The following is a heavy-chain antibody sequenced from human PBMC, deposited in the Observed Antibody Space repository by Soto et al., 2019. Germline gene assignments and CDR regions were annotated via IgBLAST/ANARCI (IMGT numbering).Heavy chain of an antibody. CDR1: GYTLTELS. V-gene: IGHV1-24*01. J-gene: IGHJ6*02. CDR2: LDPEAGET. Sequence: GAAVRVCGKVSGYTLTELSMPWVVPAPGKEIEWMGGLDPEAGETIYPQKLQGRVTMTEDTSTDTADMELSSLRSEDTAVYYCATSMTSDFWSAYYTPRAHYYCMYGWG. CDR3: ATSMTSDFWSAYYTPRAHYYCMYG. D-gene: IGHD3-3*01.